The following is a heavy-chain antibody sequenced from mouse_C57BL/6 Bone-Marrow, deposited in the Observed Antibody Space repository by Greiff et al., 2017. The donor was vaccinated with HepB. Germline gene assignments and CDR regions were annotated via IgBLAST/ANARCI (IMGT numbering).Heavy chain of an antibody. Sequence: EVKLVESGPVLVKPGASVKMSCKASGYTFTDYYMNWVKQSHGKSLEWIGVINPYNGGTSYNQKFKGKATLTVDKSSSTAYMELNSLTSEDSAVYYCAAIYYGNYVAYWGQGTLVTVSA. J-gene: IGHJ3*01. CDR3: AAIYYGNYVAY. CDR2: INPYNGGT. CDR1: GYTFTDYY. V-gene: IGHV1-19*01. D-gene: IGHD2-1*01.